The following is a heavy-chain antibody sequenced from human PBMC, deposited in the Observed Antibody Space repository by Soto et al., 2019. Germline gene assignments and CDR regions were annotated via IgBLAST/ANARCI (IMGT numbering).Heavy chain of an antibody. Sequence: QVQLQQWGTGLLKPAETLSLTCAVYGGSVSGYYWSWIRQPPEKGLEWIGEINQSGSTNYNPSLKSRVTISVVTSKNQFSLKLRSVIAADTAVEYCARGLAGAYHYYYMDIWGKGTTVIVSS. CDR2: INQSGST. D-gene: IGHD3-10*01. J-gene: IGHJ6*03. V-gene: IGHV4-34*01. CDR3: ARGLAGAYHYYYMDI. CDR1: GGSVSGYY.